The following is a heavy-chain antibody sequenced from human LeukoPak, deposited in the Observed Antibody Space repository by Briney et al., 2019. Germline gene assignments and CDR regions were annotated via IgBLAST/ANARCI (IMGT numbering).Heavy chain of an antibody. CDR3: ARRLYYYESSGYFLGWFDP. J-gene: IGHJ5*02. CDR2: IYPGDSDT. D-gene: IGHD3-22*01. CDR1: GYHFTDYW. V-gene: IGHV5-51*01. Sequence: GESLKISCKGSGYHFTDYWVGGVRQMPGKGLEWMGIIYPGDSDTRYSPSFQGQVTISVDKSLNTAYLQWTSLKASDSAMYYCARRLYYYESSGYFLGWFDPWGQGTLVTVSS.